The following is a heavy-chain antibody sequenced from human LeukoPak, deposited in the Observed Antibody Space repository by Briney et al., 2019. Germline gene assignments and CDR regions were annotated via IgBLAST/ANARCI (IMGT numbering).Heavy chain of an antibody. CDR1: GFTFDDYA. D-gene: IGHD6-19*01. J-gene: IGHJ4*02. V-gene: IGHV3-9*01. CDR3: AKDSSPLYSSGWYSYFDY. CDR2: ISWNSGSI. Sequence: PGGSLRLSCAASGFTFDDYAMHWVRQAPGKGLEWVSGISWNSGSIGYADSVKGRFTISRDNAKNSLYLQMNSLRAEDTALYYCAKDSSPLYSSGWYSYFDYWGQGTLVTVSP.